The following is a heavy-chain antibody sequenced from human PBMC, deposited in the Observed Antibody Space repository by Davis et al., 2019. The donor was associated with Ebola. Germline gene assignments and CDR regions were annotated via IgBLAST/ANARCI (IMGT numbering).Heavy chain of an antibody. CDR1: AYTFTSYY. CDR2: INPSGGST. Sequence: ASVKVSCKASAYTFTSYYMHGVRQPPGQGLEWMGIINPSGGSTSYAQKFQERVTITRDMSTSTAYMELSRLRSEDTAVYYCAADLRPSAFDIWGQGTMVTVSS. V-gene: IGHV1-46*01. CDR3: AADLRPSAFDI. J-gene: IGHJ3*02.